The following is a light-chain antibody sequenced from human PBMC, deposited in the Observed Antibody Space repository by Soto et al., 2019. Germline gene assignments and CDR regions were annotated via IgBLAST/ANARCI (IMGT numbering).Light chain of an antibody. CDR1: HHIDAW. Sequence: IQMTQSPSTLSASVGDRVTITCRASHHIDAWLAWYQQKPGKAPKVLIYKASILESGVPSRVSGRGSGTEFTLTLSSLQPDDSATYYCQQHSNYPLTFGGGTKVEIK. CDR3: QQHSNYPLT. J-gene: IGKJ4*01. CDR2: KAS. V-gene: IGKV1-5*03.